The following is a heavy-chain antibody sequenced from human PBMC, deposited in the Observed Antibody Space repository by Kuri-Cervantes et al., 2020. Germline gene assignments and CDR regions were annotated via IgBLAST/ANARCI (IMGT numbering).Heavy chain of an antibody. Sequence: GESLKISCAASGFTFSSYAMHWVRQAPGKGLEWVAVISYDGSNKYYADSVKGRFTISRDNSKNTLYLQMSSLRAEDTAVYYCAKVGAIVVVPAAMLDYWGQGTLVTVSS. CDR2: ISYDGSNK. CDR1: GFTFSSYA. D-gene: IGHD2-2*01. J-gene: IGHJ4*02. CDR3: AKVGAIVVVPAAMLDY. V-gene: IGHV3-30-3*01.